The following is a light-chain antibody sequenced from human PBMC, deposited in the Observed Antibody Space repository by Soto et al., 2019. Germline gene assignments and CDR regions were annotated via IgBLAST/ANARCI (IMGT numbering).Light chain of an antibody. CDR1: KNDIGDYKY. CDR3: SSYTVTNTWV. V-gene: IGLV2-14*01. Sequence: QSALTQPASMSGSPGQSITISCTGTKNDIGDYKYVSWYQQHPGKVPKLMIYEVSNRPSGVSNRFSGSKSGNTASLTISGLQPEDEADYYCSSYTVTNTWVFGGGTKLTVL. J-gene: IGLJ3*02. CDR2: EVS.